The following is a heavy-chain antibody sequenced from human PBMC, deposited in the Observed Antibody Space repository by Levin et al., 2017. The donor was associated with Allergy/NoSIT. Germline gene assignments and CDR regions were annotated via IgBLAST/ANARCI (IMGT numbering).Heavy chain of an antibody. J-gene: IGHJ2*01. CDR1: GGSISSSNW. Sequence: SETLSLTCAVSGGSISSSNWWSWVRQPPGKGLEWIGEIYHSGSTNYNPSLKSRVTISVDKSKNQFSLKLSSVTAADTAVYYCARAPTAIWGSYRWDWYFDLWGRGTLVTVSS. V-gene: IGHV4-4*02. CDR2: IYHSGST. D-gene: IGHD3-16*02. CDR3: ARAPTAIWGSYRWDWYFDL.